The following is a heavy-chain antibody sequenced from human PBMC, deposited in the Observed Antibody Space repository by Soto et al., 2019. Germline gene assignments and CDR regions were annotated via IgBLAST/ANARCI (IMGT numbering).Heavy chain of an antibody. CDR1: GASISNAY. CDR2: IHSSGTF. V-gene: IGHV4-4*07. D-gene: IGHD5-12*01. CDR3: ARDNIVSKGYGMDV. J-gene: IGHJ6*02. Sequence: QVQLQESGPGLVKPSETLSLTCTVSGASISNAYWSWIRQAAGKRLEWIGRIHSSGTFNYNPSLKSRVSISRDTSKNQISLKLSSVTAADTAVYYCARDNIVSKGYGMDVWGHGTTVTVSS.